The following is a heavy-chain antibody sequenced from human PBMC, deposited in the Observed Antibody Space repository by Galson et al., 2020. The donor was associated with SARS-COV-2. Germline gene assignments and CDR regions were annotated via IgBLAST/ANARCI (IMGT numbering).Heavy chain of an antibody. J-gene: IGHJ6*02. V-gene: IGHV5-51*01. Sequence: GESLKISCKGSGYSFTSYWIGWVRQMPGKGLEWMGIIYPGDSDTRYSPSFQGQVNISADRSISTAYLQWSSLKASDTAMYYCAKEVWVGNYYYGMDVWGQGTTVTVSS. CDR2: IYPGDSDT. CDR3: AKEVWVGNYYYGMDV. CDR1: GYSFTSYW. D-gene: IGHD2-15*01.